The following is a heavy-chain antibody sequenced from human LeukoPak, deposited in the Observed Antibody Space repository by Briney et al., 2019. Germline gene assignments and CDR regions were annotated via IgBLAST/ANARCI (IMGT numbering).Heavy chain of an antibody. CDR3: ARDKEGSYYYDSSGYYYDY. Sequence: GGSLRLSCAASGFTFSSYSMNWVRQAPGKGLEWVSSISSSSSYIYYADSVKGRFTISRDNAKNSLYLQMNSLRAVDTAVYYCARDKEGSYYYDSSGYYYDYWGQGTLVTVSS. V-gene: IGHV3-21*01. D-gene: IGHD3-22*01. CDR1: GFTFSSYS. CDR2: ISSSSSYI. J-gene: IGHJ4*02.